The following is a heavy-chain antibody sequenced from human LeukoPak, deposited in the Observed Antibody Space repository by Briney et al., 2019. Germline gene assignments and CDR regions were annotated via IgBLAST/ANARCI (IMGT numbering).Heavy chain of an antibody. J-gene: IGHJ4*02. V-gene: IGHV1-46*01. CDR3: ARGPPYSSSSGVVENFDY. D-gene: IGHD6-6*01. Sequence: SGGSTSYAQKFQGRVTMTRDTSTSTVYMELSSLRSEDTAVYYCARGPPYSSSSGVVENFDYWGQGTLVTVSS. CDR2: SGGST.